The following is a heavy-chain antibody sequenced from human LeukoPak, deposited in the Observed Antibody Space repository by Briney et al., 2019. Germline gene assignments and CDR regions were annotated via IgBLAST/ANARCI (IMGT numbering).Heavy chain of an antibody. D-gene: IGHD6-19*01. V-gene: IGHV3-49*04. CDR3: TRDAYSTGWNSDY. J-gene: IGHJ4*02. CDR1: GFTSTDYG. CDR2: IRSKASGATI. Sequence: PGRSLRLSCIGAGFTSTDYGMSWVRRAPGKGLEWVGCIRSKASGATIEYAASVKGRFSIARDDSKNIAYLQMNSRKTEDTAVYYCTRDAYSTGWNSDYWGQGALVTVSS.